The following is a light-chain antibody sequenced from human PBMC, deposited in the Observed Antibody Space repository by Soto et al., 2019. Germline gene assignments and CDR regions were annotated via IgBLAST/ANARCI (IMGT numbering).Light chain of an antibody. V-gene: IGLV2-8*01. Sequence: QSVLTQPPSASGSPGQSVTLSCTGTSSDVGGYNYVSWYQQHPGKAPKLMIYEVSKRPSGVPDRFSGSKSGNTASLTVSGLQAEDEADYYCSSYAGSNNPVVFGGGTKLTVL. CDR1: SSDVGGYNY. J-gene: IGLJ2*01. CDR3: SSYAGSNNPVV. CDR2: EVS.